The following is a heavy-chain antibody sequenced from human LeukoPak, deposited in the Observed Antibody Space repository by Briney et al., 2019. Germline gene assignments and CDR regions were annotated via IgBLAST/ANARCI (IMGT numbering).Heavy chain of an antibody. CDR3: ARGPYYYDSSGYYIPYYGMDV. V-gene: IGHV4-4*02. Sequence: SETLSLTCAVSGGSISSSNWWSWVRQPPGKGLEWIGEIYLSGSTNYNPSLKSRVTISVDKSKNQFSLKLSSVTAADTAVYYCARGPYYYDSSGYYIPYYGMDVWGQGTTVTVSS. CDR2: IYLSGST. D-gene: IGHD3-22*01. J-gene: IGHJ6*02. CDR1: GGSISSSNW.